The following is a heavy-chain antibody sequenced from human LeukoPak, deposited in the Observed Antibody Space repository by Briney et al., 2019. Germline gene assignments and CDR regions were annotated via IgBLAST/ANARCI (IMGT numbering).Heavy chain of an antibody. J-gene: IGHJ4*02. CDR3: ARQVSGYYYFDY. CDR2: ISYDGSNK. Sequence: GGSLRLSCAASGFTFSSYAMHWVRQAPGKGLEWVAVISYDGSNKYYADSVKGRFTISRDNAKNSLYLQMSSLRVEDTAVYYCARQVSGYYYFDYWGQGTLVTVSS. CDR1: GFTFSSYA. D-gene: IGHD3-22*01. V-gene: IGHV3-30*04.